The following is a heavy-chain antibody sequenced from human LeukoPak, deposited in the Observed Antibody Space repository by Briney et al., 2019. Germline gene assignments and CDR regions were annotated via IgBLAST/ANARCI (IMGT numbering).Heavy chain of an antibody. D-gene: IGHD3-3*01. CDR2: IIPILGIA. Sequence: GASVKVSCKSSGGTFSSYAISWVRQAPGQGLEWMGRIIPILGIANYAQKFQGRVTITADESTSTAYMELSSLRSEDTAVYYCARSTIFGGLEQSAFDIWGQGTMVTVSS. CDR1: GGTFSSYA. J-gene: IGHJ3*02. V-gene: IGHV1-69*04. CDR3: ARSTIFGGLEQSAFDI.